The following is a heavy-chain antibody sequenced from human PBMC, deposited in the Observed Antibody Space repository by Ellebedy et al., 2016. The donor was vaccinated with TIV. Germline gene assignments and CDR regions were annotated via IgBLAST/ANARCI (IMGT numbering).Heavy chain of an antibody. J-gene: IGHJ4*02. CDR3: ARGWGTSSPFDY. V-gene: IGHV1-2*02. CDR1: GDTFTDYY. CDR2: IDPNSGAT. D-gene: IGHD6-6*01. Sequence: ASVKVSXXASGDTFTDYYYHWVRQAPGQGLEWMGWIDPNSGATKYAQKFQGRVAMTRDMSNSTAFVDLNRLTSDDTAVYYCARGWGTSSPFDYWGQGTLVTVSS.